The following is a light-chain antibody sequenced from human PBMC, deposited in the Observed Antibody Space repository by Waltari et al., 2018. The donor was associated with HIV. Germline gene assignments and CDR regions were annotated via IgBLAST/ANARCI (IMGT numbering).Light chain of an antibody. CDR3: SSYTRSTTLV. CDR1: NSDIGGLDS. V-gene: IGLV2-14*01. J-gene: IGLJ2*01. CDR2: EVT. Sequence: QSALTQPASVSGSPGQSITISCTGTNSDIGGLDSVSRYQQYPGSAPKLIIFEVTNRPSGISDRFSASKSGTTASLTISGLQAEDAADYYCSSYTRSTTLVFGGGTKVTVL.